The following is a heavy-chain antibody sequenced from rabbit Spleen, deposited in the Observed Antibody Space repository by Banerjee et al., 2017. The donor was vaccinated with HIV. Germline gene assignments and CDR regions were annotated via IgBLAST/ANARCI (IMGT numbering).Heavy chain of an antibody. CDR1: GFSFSNNYY. CDR3: ATYVDYDGDFDL. V-gene: IGHV1S40*01. J-gene: IGHJ4*01. CDR2: IVAGSSGST. D-gene: IGHD2-1*01. Sequence: QSLEESGGDLVKPGASLTLTCTASGFSFSNNYYMSWVRQAPGKGLEWIASIVAGSSGSTWYASWAKGRFTISRSTSLNTVTLQMTSLTAADTATYFCATYVDYDGDFDLWGQGTLVTVS.